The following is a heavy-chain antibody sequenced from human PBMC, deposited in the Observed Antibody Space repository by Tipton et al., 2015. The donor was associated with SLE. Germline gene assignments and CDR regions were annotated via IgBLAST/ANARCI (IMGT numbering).Heavy chain of an antibody. J-gene: IGHJ4*02. CDR3: ARGGRGWEAPDH. D-gene: IGHD1-26*01. CDR1: GFTFSNYA. V-gene: IGHV3-23*01. CDR2: ISSGGVTT. Sequence: SLRLSCAASGFTFSNYAMHWVRQAPGKGLAWVSAISSGGVTTYYSDSVKGRSTISRDNSKDTLYLEINSLRAEDTALYYCARGGRGWEAPDHWGQGTLVTVSS.